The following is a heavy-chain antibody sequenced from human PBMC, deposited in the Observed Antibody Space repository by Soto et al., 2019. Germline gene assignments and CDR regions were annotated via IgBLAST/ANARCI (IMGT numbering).Heavy chain of an antibody. V-gene: IGHV5-51*01. CDR2: IYPGDSDT. CDR1: GYSFTSYW. Sequence: GESLKISCKGSGYSFTSYWIGWVRQMPGKGLEWMGIIYPGDSDTRYSPSFQGQVTISADKYISTAYLQWSSLKASDTAMYYCARALQPNYIAAAGTGDYWGQGTLVTVSS. CDR3: ARALQPNYIAAAGTGDY. J-gene: IGHJ4*02. D-gene: IGHD6-13*01.